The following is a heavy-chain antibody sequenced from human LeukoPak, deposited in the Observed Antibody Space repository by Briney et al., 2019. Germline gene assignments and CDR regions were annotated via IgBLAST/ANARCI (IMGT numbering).Heavy chain of an antibody. D-gene: IGHD2-15*01. J-gene: IGHJ4*02. CDR3: ARDGYSAAVVVAVDY. CDR2: ISYDGSNK. CDR1: GFTFSSYA. Sequence: GGSLRLSCAASGFTFSSYAMHWVRQAPGKGLEWVAVISYDGSNKYYADSVKGRFTISRDNSKNTLYLQMNSLRAEDTAVYYCARDGYSAAVVVAVDYWGQGTLVTVSS. V-gene: IGHV3-30-3*01.